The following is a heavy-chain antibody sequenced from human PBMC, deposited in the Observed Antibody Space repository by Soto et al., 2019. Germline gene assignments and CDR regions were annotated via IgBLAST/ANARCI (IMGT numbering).Heavy chain of an antibody. CDR2: IYYSGST. V-gene: IGHV4-59*08. D-gene: IGHD2-2*01. CDR3: ARLNGYCISTNCHGYYGMDV. J-gene: IGHJ6*02. Sequence: SETLSLTCTVSGGYIRSYYWSRIRQPPGKGLEWIGYIYYSGSTNYNPSLKSRVTISVNTSKNQFSLKLSSVTAADTAVYYCARLNGYCISTNCHGYYGMDVWGQGTTVTVSS. CDR1: GGYIRSYY.